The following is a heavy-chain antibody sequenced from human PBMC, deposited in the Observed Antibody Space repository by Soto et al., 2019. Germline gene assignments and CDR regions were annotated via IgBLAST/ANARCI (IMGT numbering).Heavy chain of an antibody. CDR3: ARDPFEKFYGAFDI. J-gene: IGHJ3*02. V-gene: IGHV3-7*05. Sequence: GGSLRLSCTGSEFALFSSWMTWVRQAPGRGLEWVANIKQDGSEEQYVDSVKGRFTISRDNAKNSLYLQMNSLRVEDTAVYYCARDPFEKFYGAFDIWGQGTMVTVSS. D-gene: IGHD3-10*01. CDR1: EFALFSSW. CDR2: IKQDGSEE.